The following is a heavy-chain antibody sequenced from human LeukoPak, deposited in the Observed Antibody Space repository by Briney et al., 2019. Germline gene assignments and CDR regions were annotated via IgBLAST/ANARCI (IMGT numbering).Heavy chain of an antibody. CDR2: ISSSSSYI. J-gene: IGHJ3*02. CDR1: GFTFSSYS. CDR3: AREPARSDAFDI. V-gene: IGHV3-21*01. Sequence: GGSLRLSCAASGFTFSSYSMNWVRQAPGKGLEWVSSISSSSSYIYYADSVKGRFTISRDNAKNSLYLQMSSLRAEDTAVYYCAREPARSDAFDIWGQGTVVTVSS.